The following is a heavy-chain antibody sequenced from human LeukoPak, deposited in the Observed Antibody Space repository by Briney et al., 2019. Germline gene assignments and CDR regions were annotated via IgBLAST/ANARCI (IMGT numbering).Heavy chain of an antibody. V-gene: IGHV3-48*01. Sequence: GGSLRLSCAASGFPFKSYAMSWVRQAPGKGLEWISYISSGVTTEYYADSVKGRFTISRDDAKNSLYLQMDSLRAEDTAVYYCARFNLGWLDPWGQGALVAVSS. CDR2: ISSGVTTE. CDR3: ARFNLGWLDP. CDR1: GFPFKSYA. D-gene: IGHD1-20*01. J-gene: IGHJ5*02.